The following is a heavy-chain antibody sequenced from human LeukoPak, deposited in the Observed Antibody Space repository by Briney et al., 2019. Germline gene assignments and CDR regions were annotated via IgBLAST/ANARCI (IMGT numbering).Heavy chain of an antibody. CDR1: GFTFSSYA. D-gene: IGHD3-10*01. J-gene: IGHJ3*02. Sequence: QSGGSLRLSCAASGFTFSSYAMSWVRQAPGKGLEWVSAISGSGGSTYYADSVKGRFTISRDNSKNTLYLQMNSLRAEDTAVYYCVTLKGITFVGGDIWGQGTMVTVSS. V-gene: IGHV3-23*01. CDR3: VTLKGITFVGGDI. CDR2: ISGSGGST.